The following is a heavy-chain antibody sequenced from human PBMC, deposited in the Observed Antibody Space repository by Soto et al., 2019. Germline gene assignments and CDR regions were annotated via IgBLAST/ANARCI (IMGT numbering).Heavy chain of an antibody. CDR1: GFTFTNFA. D-gene: IGHD1-26*01. CDR3: AKSSDGYYGYFHH. V-gene: IGHV3-30-3*02. Sequence: QEQLVESGGGVVQPGRSLRLSCAASGFTFTNFAMHWVRQAPGKGLEWVAVISFDGSNKYYTDSVKGRFTISRDNSENTLYLQMNSLRAEDTAVYSCAKSSDGYYGYFHHWGQGTLVTVSS. CDR2: ISFDGSNK. J-gene: IGHJ1*01.